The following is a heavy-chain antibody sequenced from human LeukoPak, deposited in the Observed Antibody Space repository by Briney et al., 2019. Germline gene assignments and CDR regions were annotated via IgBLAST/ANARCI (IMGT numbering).Heavy chain of an antibody. Sequence: GGSLRLSCAASGFTFSSYAMHWVRQAPGKGLEWVAVISYDGSNKYYADSVKGRFTISRDNSKNTLYLQMNSLRAEDTAVYYCAKGIAAAGYWGQGTLVTVSS. J-gene: IGHJ4*02. CDR1: GFTFSSYA. V-gene: IGHV3-30-3*01. D-gene: IGHD6-13*01. CDR3: AKGIAAAGY. CDR2: ISYDGSNK.